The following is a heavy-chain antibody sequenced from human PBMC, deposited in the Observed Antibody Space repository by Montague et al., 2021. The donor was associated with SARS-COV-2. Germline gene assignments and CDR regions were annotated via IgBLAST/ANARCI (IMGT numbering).Heavy chain of an antibody. CDR3: ARDLDYYGSGSYPEGFDP. J-gene: IGHJ5*02. CDR2: TYYRSKWYN. D-gene: IGHD3-10*01. Sequence: CAISGDSVSSNSAAWNWIRQSPSRGLEWLGRTYYRSKWYNDYAVSVKSRITINPDTSKNQFSLQLNSVTPEDTAVYHCARDLDYYGSGSYPEGFDPWGQGTLVTVSS. V-gene: IGHV6-1*01. CDR1: GDSVSSNSAA.